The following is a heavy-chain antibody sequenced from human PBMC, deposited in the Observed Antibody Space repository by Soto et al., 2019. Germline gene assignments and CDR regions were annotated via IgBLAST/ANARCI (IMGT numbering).Heavy chain of an antibody. Sequence: GASVKVSCKTSGYTFTSYGISWVRQAPGQGLEWMGWISAANGNTNNAQKLQGRVTMTTHTAPNSVDVELRSLRSDDTAVYYCARDLLYTIFGVVISYYYGLVVWCQGITVTVSS. V-gene: IGHV1-18*01. CDR1: GYTFTSYG. CDR3: ARDLLYTIFGVVISYYYGLVV. J-gene: IGHJ6*02. D-gene: IGHD3-3*01. CDR2: ISAANGNT.